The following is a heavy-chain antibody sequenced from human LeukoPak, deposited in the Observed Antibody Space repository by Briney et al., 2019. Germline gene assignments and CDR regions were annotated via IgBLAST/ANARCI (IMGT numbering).Heavy chain of an antibody. V-gene: IGHV3-23*01. D-gene: IGHD5-18*01. CDR3: ARDDNGYCYGYRGGYSDYYYMDV. Sequence: PGGSLRLSCAASGFTFSNGWMSWVRQAPGKGLEWVSTFSGSGGSTYYADSVKGRFTISRDNSKNTLNLQMNSLRAEDTAVYYCARDDNGYCYGYRGGYSDYYYMDVWGKGTTVTVSS. CDR2: FSGSGGST. CDR1: GFTFSNGW. J-gene: IGHJ6*03.